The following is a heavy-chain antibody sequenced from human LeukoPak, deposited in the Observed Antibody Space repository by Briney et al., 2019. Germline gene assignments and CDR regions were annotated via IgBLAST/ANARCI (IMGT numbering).Heavy chain of an antibody. V-gene: IGHV3-48*03. Sequence: GGSLRLSCAASGFTFSSYEMNWVRQAPGKGLEWVSYISSSGSTIYYADSVKGRFTISRDNAKNSLSLQMNSLRDEDTAVYYCARETPDSSSWTAFDSWGQGTLVTVSS. CDR2: ISSSGSTI. CDR1: GFTFSSYE. CDR3: ARETPDSSSWTAFDS. J-gene: IGHJ4*02. D-gene: IGHD6-13*01.